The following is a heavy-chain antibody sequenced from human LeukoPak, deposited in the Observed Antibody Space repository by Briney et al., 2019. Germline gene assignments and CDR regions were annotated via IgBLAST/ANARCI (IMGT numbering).Heavy chain of an antibody. Sequence: GGSLRLSCAASGFTFSSYSMNWVRQAPGKGLEWVSSISSSSSYIYYADSVKGRFTISRDNAKNSLYLQMNSLRAGDTAVYYCAREIFGSGSYPDYWGQGTLVTVSS. CDR3: AREIFGSGSYPDY. CDR1: GFTFSSYS. CDR2: ISSSSSYI. J-gene: IGHJ4*02. D-gene: IGHD3-10*01. V-gene: IGHV3-21*01.